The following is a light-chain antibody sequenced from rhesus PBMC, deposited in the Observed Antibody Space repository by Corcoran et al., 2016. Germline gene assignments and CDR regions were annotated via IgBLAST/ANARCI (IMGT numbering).Light chain of an antibody. Sequence: DIVMTQTPLSLPVTPGEPASISCRSSQSLLDSEDGNTYLEWYLQKPGQSPQPLFYEVSTRASGVPDRVSGRGSDTDCTLKISRVEAEDVGVYYCMQGIEYPFTFGPGTKLDIK. CDR1: QSLLDSEDGNTY. CDR3: MQGIEYPFT. CDR2: EVS. V-gene: IGKV2S20*01. J-gene: IGKJ3*01.